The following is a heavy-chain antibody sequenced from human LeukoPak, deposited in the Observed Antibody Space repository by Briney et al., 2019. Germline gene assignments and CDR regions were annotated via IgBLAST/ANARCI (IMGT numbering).Heavy chain of an antibody. CDR3: AREWRVPAAIGGAGWFDP. Sequence: ASVKVSCKASGYTFTGYYMHWVRQATGQGLEWMGWMNPNSGNTGYAQKFQGRVTITRNTSISTAYMELSSLRSEDTAVYYCAREWRVPAAIGGAGWFDPWGQGTLVTVSS. CDR1: GYTFTGYY. CDR2: MNPNSGNT. V-gene: IGHV1-8*03. D-gene: IGHD2-2*01. J-gene: IGHJ5*02.